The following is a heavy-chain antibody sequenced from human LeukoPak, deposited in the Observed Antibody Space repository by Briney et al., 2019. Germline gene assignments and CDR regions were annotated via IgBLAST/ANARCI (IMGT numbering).Heavy chain of an antibody. CDR2: INHSGST. J-gene: IGHJ4*02. Sequence: SETLSLTCAVYGGSFSGYYWSWIRQPPGKGLEWIGEINHSGSTNYNPSLKSRVTISVDTPKNQFSLKLSSVTAADTAVYYCANSIDYDFWSGPSNYWGQGTLVTVSS. CDR1: GGSFSGYY. CDR3: ANSIDYDFWSGPSNY. D-gene: IGHD3-3*01. V-gene: IGHV4-34*01.